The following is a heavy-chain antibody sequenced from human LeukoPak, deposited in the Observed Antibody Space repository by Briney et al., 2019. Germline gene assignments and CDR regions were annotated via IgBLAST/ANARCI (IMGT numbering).Heavy chain of an antibody. CDR1: GFTFSTYW. CDR3: SRSTFGQYDY. CDR2: INTDGTIT. J-gene: IGHJ4*02. Sequence: GGSLRLSCAVSGFTFSTYWMHWVRQAPGKGLVWVSRINTDGTITNYADSVKGRFTISRDNAKNMLHLQMNNLRADDTAVYYCSRSTFGQYDYWGQGTLATVSS. D-gene: IGHD3-16*01. V-gene: IGHV3-74*01.